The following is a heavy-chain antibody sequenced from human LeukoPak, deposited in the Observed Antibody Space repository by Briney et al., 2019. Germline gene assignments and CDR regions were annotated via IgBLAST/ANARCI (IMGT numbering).Heavy chain of an antibody. CDR1: GGSISSYY. V-gene: IGHV4-59*01. CDR3: ARLGSGGSGSYSFDY. CDR2: IYYSGST. Sequence: NPSETLSLTCTVSGGSISSYYWSWIRQPPGKGLEWIGYIYYSGSTNYNPSLKSRVTISVDTSKNQFSLKLSSVTAADTAVYYCARLGSGGSGSYSFDYWGQGTLVTVSS. J-gene: IGHJ4*02. D-gene: IGHD3-10*01.